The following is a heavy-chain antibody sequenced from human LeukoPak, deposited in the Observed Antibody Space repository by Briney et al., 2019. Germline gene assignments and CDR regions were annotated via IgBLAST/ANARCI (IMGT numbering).Heavy chain of an antibody. CDR3: AKTTTGYSSGRYPAWPIDY. V-gene: IGHV3-23*01. D-gene: IGHD2-15*01. CDR2: IFGSGGSA. Sequence: GGSLRLSCAASGFTFGSYAMYWVRQAPGKGLEWASGIFGSGGSAHYADSVKGRFTISRDNSKNTVYLQMDSLRAEDTATYYCAKTTTGYSSGRYPAWPIDYWGQGTLVTVSS. CDR1: GFTFGSYA. J-gene: IGHJ4*02.